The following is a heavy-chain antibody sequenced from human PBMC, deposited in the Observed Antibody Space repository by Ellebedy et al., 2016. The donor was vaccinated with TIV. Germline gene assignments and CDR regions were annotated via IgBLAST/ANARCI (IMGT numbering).Heavy chain of an antibody. CDR2: ISAYNGNT. CDR3: ARVRVYGYLSNHYYYYGMDV. J-gene: IGHJ6*02. Sequence: ASVKVSCKASGYTFTSYGISWVRQAPGQGLEWMGWISAYNGNTNYAQKLQGRVTMTTDTSTSTAYMELRSLRSDDTAVYYCARVRVYGYLSNHYYYYGMDVWGQGTTVTVSS. CDR1: GYTFTSYG. D-gene: IGHD5-18*01. V-gene: IGHV1-18*01.